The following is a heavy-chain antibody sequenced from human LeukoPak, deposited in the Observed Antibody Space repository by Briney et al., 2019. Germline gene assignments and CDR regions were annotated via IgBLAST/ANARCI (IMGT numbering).Heavy chain of an antibody. Sequence: SLTVSCKASGGTFSSYSISWVRQAPGQGLEWMGRIIPIFGTANYAQKFQGRVTITADKSTSTAYMELSSLRSEDTAVYYWARDPCSSTSCPQGQYNWFDPWGQGTLVTVSS. CDR2: IIPIFGTA. J-gene: IGHJ5*02. CDR1: GGTFSSYS. D-gene: IGHD2-2*01. V-gene: IGHV1-69*06. CDR3: ARDPCSSTSCPQGQYNWFDP.